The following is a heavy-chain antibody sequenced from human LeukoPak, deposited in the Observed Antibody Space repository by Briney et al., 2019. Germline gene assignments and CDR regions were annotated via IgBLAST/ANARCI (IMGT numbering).Heavy chain of an antibody. CDR1: GFTFSSYG. CDR3: AKDPGVVPAALGYFDY. CDR2: IRYDGSNK. Sequence: PGGSLRLSCAASGFTFSSYGMLWVRQAPGKGLEWVAFIRYDGSNKYYADSVKGRFTISRDNSKNTLYLQMNSLRAEDTAVYYCAKDPGVVPAALGYFDYWGQGTLVTVSS. J-gene: IGHJ4*02. D-gene: IGHD2-2*01. V-gene: IGHV3-30*02.